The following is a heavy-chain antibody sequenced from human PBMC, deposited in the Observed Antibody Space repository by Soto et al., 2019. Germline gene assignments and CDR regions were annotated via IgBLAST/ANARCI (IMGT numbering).Heavy chain of an antibody. Sequence: SETLSLTCTVSGGSISSYYWSWIRQPPGKGLEWIGYIYYSGSTNYNPSLKGRVTISVDTSKNQFSLKLSSVTAADTAVYYCARIWFGELSPEYYYYYGMDVWGQGTTVTVSS. V-gene: IGHV4-59*01. J-gene: IGHJ6*02. CDR1: GGSISSYY. CDR2: IYYSGST. CDR3: ARIWFGELSPEYYYYYGMDV. D-gene: IGHD3-10*01.